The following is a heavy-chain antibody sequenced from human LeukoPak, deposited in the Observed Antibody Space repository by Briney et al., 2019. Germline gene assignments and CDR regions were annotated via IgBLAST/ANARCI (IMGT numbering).Heavy chain of an antibody. CDR1: GFTFSSYG. Sequence: GGSLRLSCAASGFTFSSYGMHWVRQAPGKGLEWVAVISYDGSNKYYADSVKGRFTISRDNSKNTLYLQMNSLRAEDTAVYYCAKGGVYYHDSSGYEYWGQGTLVTVSS. CDR2: ISYDGSNK. CDR3: AKGGVYYHDSSGYEY. D-gene: IGHD3-22*01. V-gene: IGHV3-30*18. J-gene: IGHJ4*02.